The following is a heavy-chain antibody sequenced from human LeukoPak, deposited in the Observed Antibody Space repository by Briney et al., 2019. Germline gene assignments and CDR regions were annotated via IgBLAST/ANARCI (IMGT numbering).Heavy chain of an antibody. J-gene: IGHJ3*02. D-gene: IGHD3-10*01. V-gene: IGHV1-2*02. CDR2: INPNSGGT. CDR1: GYTFTSYG. CDR3: ARNIWFGESADAFDI. Sequence: ASVKVSCKASGYTFTSYGISWVRQAPGQGLEWMGWINPNSGGTNYAQKFQGRVTMTRDKSIRTAYMELSRLTPDDTAVYYCARNIWFGESADAFDIWGQGTMVTVSS.